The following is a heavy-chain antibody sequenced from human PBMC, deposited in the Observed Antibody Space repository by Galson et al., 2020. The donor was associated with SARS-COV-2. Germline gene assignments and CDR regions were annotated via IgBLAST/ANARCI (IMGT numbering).Heavy chain of an antibody. CDR3: ARSRDIVVETTDRAPCDI. CDR1: GDNFNSFS. CDR2: IMPLFGTT. V-gene: IGHV1-69*13. Sequence: SVKVSCKASGDNFNSFSFNWVRQAPGKGLEWIGGIMPLFGTTNYAQKFQGRVTITADESTSTAYMDLRRLRSEDTAVYFCARSRDIVVETTDRAPCDIWGLGTLVTVSS. D-gene: IGHD5-12*01. J-gene: IGHJ3*02.